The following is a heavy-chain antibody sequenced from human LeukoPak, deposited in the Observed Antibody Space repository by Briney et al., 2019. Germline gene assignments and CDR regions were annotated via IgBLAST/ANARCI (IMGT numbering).Heavy chain of an antibody. D-gene: IGHD3/OR15-3a*01. CDR2: MNPNRGNT. CDR3: ARVTARTGCLYYYYYYGMDV. CDR1: GYTFTSYD. V-gene: IGHV1-8*01. Sequence: ASVNVSCKASGYTFTSYDINWVRQATGQGLEWMGCMNPNRGNTAYTQKFQGRATMPRNTSISTAYMELSSLRSEDTAVHYCARVTARTGCLYYYYYYGMDVGGQGTTVTVPS. J-gene: IGHJ6*02.